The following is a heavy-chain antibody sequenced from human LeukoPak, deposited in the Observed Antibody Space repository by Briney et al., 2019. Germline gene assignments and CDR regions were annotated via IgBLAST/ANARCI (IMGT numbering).Heavy chain of an antibody. CDR3: ADYYDFWSGFN. D-gene: IGHD3-3*01. CDR2: IGVRADTT. CDR1: GFTFSSYS. J-gene: IGHJ4*02. Sequence: GGSLRLSCAASGFTFSSYSMNWVRQAPGKGLEWVSTIGVRADTTYYADSVKGRFTISRDNSKNTLYLQMNSLRAEDTAVYYCADYYDFWSGFNWGQGTLVTVSS. V-gene: IGHV3-23*01.